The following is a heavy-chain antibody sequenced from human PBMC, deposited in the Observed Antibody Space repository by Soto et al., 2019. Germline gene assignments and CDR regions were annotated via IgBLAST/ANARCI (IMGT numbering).Heavy chain of an antibody. D-gene: IGHD2-15*01. Sequence: GGSLRLSCTASGFTFGDYAMSWFRQAPGKGLEWVGCIRSKAYGGTTEYAASVKGRFTISSDDSKSIAYLQMNSLKTGDTAVYYCTRDSPIVVVVAATPGYYMDVWGKGTTVTVSS. CDR2: IRSKAYGGTT. CDR1: GFTFGDYA. V-gene: IGHV3-49*03. J-gene: IGHJ6*03. CDR3: TRDSPIVVVVAATPGYYMDV.